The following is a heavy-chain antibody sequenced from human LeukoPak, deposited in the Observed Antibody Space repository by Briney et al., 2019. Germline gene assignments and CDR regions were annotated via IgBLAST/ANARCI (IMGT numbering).Heavy chain of an antibody. J-gene: IGHJ4*02. D-gene: IGHD2-8*01. CDR2: ILYDGSNK. V-gene: IGHV3-30*18. CDR1: GFTFSSYG. CDR3: AKDNEDY. Sequence: PGGSLRLSCAASGFTFSSYGMHWVRQAPGKGLEWVAIILYDGSNKYYADSVKGRFTISRDNSKNTLYLQMNSLRAEDTAVYYCAKDNEDYWGQGTLVTVSS.